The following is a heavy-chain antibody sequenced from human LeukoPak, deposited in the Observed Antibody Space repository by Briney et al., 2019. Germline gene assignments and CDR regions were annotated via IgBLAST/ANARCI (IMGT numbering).Heavy chain of an antibody. CDR2: IWYGGSNK. Sequence: GRSLRLSCAASGFTFSSYGMHWVRQAPGKGLEWVAVIWYGGSNKYYADSVKGRFTISRDNSKNTLYLQMNSLRAEDTAVYYCAKDAGYDFWSGYLDYWGQGTLVTVSS. CDR3: AKDAGYDFWSGYLDY. J-gene: IGHJ4*02. D-gene: IGHD3-3*01. CDR1: GFTFSSYG. V-gene: IGHV3-30*18.